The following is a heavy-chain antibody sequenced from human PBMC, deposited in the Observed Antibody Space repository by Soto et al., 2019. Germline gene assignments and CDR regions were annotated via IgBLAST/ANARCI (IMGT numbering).Heavy chain of an antibody. Sequence: SETLSLTCAVYGGSFSGYYWSWIRQPPGKGLEWIGEINHSGSTNYNPSLKSRVTISVDTAKNQFSLKLSPVTAADTAVYYCARGGEVGVSSGWSYDAFDIWGQGTMVTVSS. D-gene: IGHD6-19*01. CDR2: INHSGST. J-gene: IGHJ3*02. V-gene: IGHV4-34*01. CDR1: GGSFSGYY. CDR3: ARGGEVGVSSGWSYDAFDI.